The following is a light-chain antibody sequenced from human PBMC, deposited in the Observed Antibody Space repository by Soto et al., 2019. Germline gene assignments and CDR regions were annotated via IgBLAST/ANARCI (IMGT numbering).Light chain of an antibody. CDR2: SAS. J-gene: IGKJ5*01. CDR1: QSVSSS. Sequence: EIVMTQSPATLSVSPGERVTLSCRASQSVSSSLAWYQQKPGQAPRLLIYSASTRATGIPARFSGGGSRTEFTLTISSLQSEDAAIYYCQQYNNWPPITFXQGTRLEIK. V-gene: IGKV3-15*01. CDR3: QQYNNWPPIT.